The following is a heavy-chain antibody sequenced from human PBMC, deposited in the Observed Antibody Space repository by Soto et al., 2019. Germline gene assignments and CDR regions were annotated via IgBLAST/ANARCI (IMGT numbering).Heavy chain of an antibody. CDR2: ISAYNGNT. D-gene: IGHD1-26*01. V-gene: IGHV1-18*01. CDR3: ARDVGSGRSPWKPYFDY. Sequence: QVQLVQSGAEVKKPGASVKVSCKASGYTFTTYGVTWVRQAPGQGLEWVAWISAYNGNTNYAQKFQERVTMPTDTSTSTAYMELRSLTSDDTAVYYCARDVGSGRSPWKPYFDYWGQGTLVTVSS. CDR1: GYTFTTYG. J-gene: IGHJ4*02.